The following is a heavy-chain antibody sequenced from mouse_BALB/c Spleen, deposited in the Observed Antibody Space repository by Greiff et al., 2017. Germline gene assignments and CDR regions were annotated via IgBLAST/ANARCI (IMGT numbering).Heavy chain of an antibody. V-gene: IGHV1S81*02. CDR2: INPSNGGT. Sequence: QVQLQQSGAELVKPGASVKLSCKASGYTFTSYYMYWVKQRPGQGLEWIGGINPSNGGTNFNEKFKSKATLTVDKSSSTAYMQLSSLTSEDSAVYYCTNYYGSSYGFAYWGQGTLVTVSA. CDR1: GYTFTSYY. D-gene: IGHD1-1*01. CDR3: TNYYGSSYGFAY. J-gene: IGHJ3*01.